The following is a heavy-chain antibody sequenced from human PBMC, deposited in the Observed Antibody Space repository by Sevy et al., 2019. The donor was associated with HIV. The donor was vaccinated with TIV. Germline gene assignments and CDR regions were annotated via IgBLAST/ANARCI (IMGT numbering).Heavy chain of an antibody. CDR2: ISYDGSNK. CDR1: GFTFSSYA. Sequence: GGSLRLSCAASGFTFSSYAMHWVRQAPGKGLEWVAFISYDGSNKYYADSVKGRFTISRDNYKNTLYLQMKSLRAEDTAVYYGASLEYWGGDCPIWGQGTLVTVSS. V-gene: IGHV3-30*04. CDR3: ASLEYWGGDCPI. J-gene: IGHJ4*02. D-gene: IGHD2-21*02.